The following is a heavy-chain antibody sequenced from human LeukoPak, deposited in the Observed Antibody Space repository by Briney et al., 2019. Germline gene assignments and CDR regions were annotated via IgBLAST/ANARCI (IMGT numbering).Heavy chain of an antibody. Sequence: SSETLSLTCAVYGGSFSGYYWSWIRQPPGKGLEWIGEINHSGSTNYNPSLKSRVTISVDRCKNQFSLKLSSVTAADTAVYYCASGRTVTTVFGDWGQGTLVTVSS. J-gene: IGHJ4*02. D-gene: IGHD4-17*01. CDR1: GGSFSGYY. CDR2: INHSGST. V-gene: IGHV4-34*01. CDR3: ASGRTVTTVFGD.